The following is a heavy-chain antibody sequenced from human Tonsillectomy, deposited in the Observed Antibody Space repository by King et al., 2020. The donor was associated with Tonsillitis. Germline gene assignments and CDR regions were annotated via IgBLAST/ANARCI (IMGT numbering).Heavy chain of an antibody. CDR2: LNHNGST. CDR3: PSIVIIPAGIEDF. D-gene: IGHD2-2*02. Sequence: VQLQQWGAGLLKPSETLSLTCAVYGGSFSAYYWSWIRQPPGKGLEWIGDLNHNGSTSYNPSLKGRVTISVDTSKNQVSLKLSSVTAADTAVYYCPSIVIIPAGIEDFWGQGTLVTVSS. V-gene: IGHV4-34*01. J-gene: IGHJ4*02. CDR1: GGSFSAYY.